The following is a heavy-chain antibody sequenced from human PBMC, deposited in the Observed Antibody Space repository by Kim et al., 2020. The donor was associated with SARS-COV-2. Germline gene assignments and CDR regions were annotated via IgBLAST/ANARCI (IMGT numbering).Heavy chain of an antibody. J-gene: IGHJ6*02. CDR1: GGSVSSGSDH. CDR2: VYYSGTT. D-gene: IGHD3-10*01. Sequence: SETLSLTCTVSGGSVSSGSDHWSWIRQTPGKGPEWIGFVYYSGTTTYNPSLKSRVTISVDTSKSQFALKVSSVTAADTAVYYCARGRKDGYYHYGMDVWGQGTTVTVSS. CDR3: ARGRKDGYYHYGMDV. V-gene: IGHV4-61*01.